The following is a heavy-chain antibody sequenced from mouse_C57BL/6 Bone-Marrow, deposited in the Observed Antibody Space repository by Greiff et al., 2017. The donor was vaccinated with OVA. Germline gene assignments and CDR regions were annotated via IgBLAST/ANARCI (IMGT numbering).Heavy chain of an antibody. V-gene: IGHV1-50*01. Sequence: VQLQQPGAELVKPGASVKLSCKASGYTFTSYWMQWVKQRPGQGLEWIGEIDPSDSYTNYNQKFKGKATLTVDTSSSTAYMQLSSLTSEDSAVYYGARRRYGSSYGYFDVWGTGTTVTVSS. D-gene: IGHD1-1*01. CDR3: ARRRYGSSYGYFDV. CDR2: IDPSDSYT. CDR1: GYTFTSYW. J-gene: IGHJ1*03.